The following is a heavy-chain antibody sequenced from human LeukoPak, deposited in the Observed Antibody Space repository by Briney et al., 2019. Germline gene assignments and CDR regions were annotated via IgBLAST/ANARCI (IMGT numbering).Heavy chain of an antibody. CDR3: GRPKTTTSWDAFDI. V-gene: IGHV1-2*02. J-gene: IGHJ3*02. D-gene: IGHD1-1*01. Sequence: ASVKVSCKASGYTFTGYYMHWVRQAPGQGLEWMGWINPNSGGTNYAQKFQGRVTMTRDTSISTAYMELSRLKASDTAMYYCGRPKTTTSWDAFDIWGQGTMVSVSS. CDR1: GYTFTGYY. CDR2: INPNSGGT.